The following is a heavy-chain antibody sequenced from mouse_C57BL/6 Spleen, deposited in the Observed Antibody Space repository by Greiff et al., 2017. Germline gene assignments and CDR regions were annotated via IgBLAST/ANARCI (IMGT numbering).Heavy chain of an antibody. J-gene: IGHJ1*03. D-gene: IGHD1-1*01. Sequence: VKLQQPGAELVRPGSSVKLSCKASGYTFTSYWMDWVKQRPGQGLEWIGNIYPSDSETHYNQKFKDKATLTVDKSSSTAYMQLSSLTSEDSAVYYCARSGFYYGSQDWYFDVWGTGTTVTVSS. V-gene: IGHV1-61*01. CDR1: GYTFTSYW. CDR2: IYPSDSET. CDR3: ARSGFYYGSQDWYFDV.